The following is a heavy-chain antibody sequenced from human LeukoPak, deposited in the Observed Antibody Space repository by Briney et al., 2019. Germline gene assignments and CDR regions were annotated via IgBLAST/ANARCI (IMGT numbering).Heavy chain of an antibody. Sequence: QTGGSLRLSCAASGFTFSSYSMNWVRQAPGKGLEWVSAISGSGGSTYYADSVKGRFTISRDNSKNTLYLQMNSLRAEDTAVYYCAKVRGLEWELLSYFDYWGQGTLVTVSS. J-gene: IGHJ4*02. CDR3: AKVRGLEWELLSYFDY. V-gene: IGHV3-23*01. CDR2: ISGSGGST. D-gene: IGHD1-26*01. CDR1: GFTFSSYS.